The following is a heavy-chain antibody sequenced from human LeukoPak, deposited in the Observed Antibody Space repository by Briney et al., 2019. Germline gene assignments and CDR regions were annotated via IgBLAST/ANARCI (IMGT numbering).Heavy chain of an antibody. CDR3: ARVDGSGNSIFDY. CDR1: GFAFNSYW. V-gene: IGHV3-74*01. D-gene: IGHD3-22*01. Sequence: PRGSLRLSCAASGFAFNSYWMHWVRQPPGKGLVWVSRINPDGRSTNYADSVKGRFTISRDNAKNTLYLQMNSLRAEDTAIYYCARVDGSGNSIFDYWGQGTLVPVSS. J-gene: IGHJ4*02. CDR2: INPDGRST.